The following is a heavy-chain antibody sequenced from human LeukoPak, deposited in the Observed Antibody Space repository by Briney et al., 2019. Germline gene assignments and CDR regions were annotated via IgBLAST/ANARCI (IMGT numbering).Heavy chain of an antibody. D-gene: IGHD2-15*01. J-gene: IGHJ4*02. CDR1: GYSFPNYW. CDR2: MYPGDSDT. Sequence: GESLKISCQSSGYSFPNYWIGWARQMPGKGLEWMGIMYPGDSDTRYSPSFQGQVTISADKSISTAYLQWSSLKASDTAMYYCARQGILYCSGGSCYSSTTPDYFDYWGQGTLVTVSS. CDR3: ARQGILYCSGGSCYSSTTPDYFDY. V-gene: IGHV5-51*01.